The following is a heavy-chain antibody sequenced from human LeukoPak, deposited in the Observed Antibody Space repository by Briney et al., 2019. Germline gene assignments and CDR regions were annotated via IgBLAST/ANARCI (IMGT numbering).Heavy chain of an antibody. Sequence: SETLSLTCAVYGGSFSGYYWSWIRQPPGKGLEWVGEINHSGSTNYNPTLKSRVTISVDTSKKQFSLKLSSVTAADTAVYYCARVGGSSFYYYYYYMDVWSKGTTVTVSS. V-gene: IGHV4-34*01. CDR2: INHSGST. J-gene: IGHJ6*03. CDR1: GGSFSGYY. CDR3: ARVGGSSFYYYYYYMDV. D-gene: IGHD2-15*01.